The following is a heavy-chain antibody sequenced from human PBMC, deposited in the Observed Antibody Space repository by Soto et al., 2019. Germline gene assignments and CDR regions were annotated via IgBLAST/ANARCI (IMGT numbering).Heavy chain of an antibody. Sequence: QLQLQESGPGLVKPSETLSLTCTVSGGSISSSSYYWGWIRQPPGKGLEWIGSIYYSGSTYYNPSLKSRVTISVDTSKNQFPLKLSSVTAADTAVYYCARLGGGYSYGYPFDYWGQGTLVTVSS. CDR1: GGSISSSSYY. D-gene: IGHD5-18*01. V-gene: IGHV4-39*01. CDR3: ARLGGGYSYGYPFDY. CDR2: IYYSGST. J-gene: IGHJ4*02.